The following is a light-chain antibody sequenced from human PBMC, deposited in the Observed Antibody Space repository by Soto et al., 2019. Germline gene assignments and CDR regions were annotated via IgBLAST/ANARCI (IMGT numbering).Light chain of an antibody. J-gene: IGKJ2*03. CDR3: QQRSNWPPGYS. Sequence: EIVLTQSPATLSLSPGERATLSCRASQSVSRYLAWYQHKPGQAPRLLIYDASSRAIGIPARFSGSGSGTDFTLTISSLVPDDFGVYYCQQRSNWPPGYSFGQGTKLEI. CDR2: DAS. CDR1: QSVSRY. V-gene: IGKV3-11*01.